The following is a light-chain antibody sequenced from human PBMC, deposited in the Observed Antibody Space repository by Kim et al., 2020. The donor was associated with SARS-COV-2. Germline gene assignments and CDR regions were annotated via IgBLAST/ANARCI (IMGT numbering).Light chain of an antibody. Sequence: QTVVTQEPSFSVSPGGTVTLTCGLSSGSVSTTNYPTWSQQTPGQTPRTLIYNTKTRSSGVPDPFSGSILGSKAALTITGAQADDESDYYCVLYMGSGIWVFGGGTQLTVL. V-gene: IGLV8-61*01. CDR2: NTK. CDR3: VLYMGSGIWV. J-gene: IGLJ3*02. CDR1: SGSVSTTNY.